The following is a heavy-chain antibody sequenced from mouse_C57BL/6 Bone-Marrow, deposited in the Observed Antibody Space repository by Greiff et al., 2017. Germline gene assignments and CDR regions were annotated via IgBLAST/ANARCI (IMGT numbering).Heavy chain of an antibody. CDR1: GFNIKDYY. V-gene: IGHV14-1*01. D-gene: IGHD2-3*01. J-gene: IGHJ3*01. CDR2: IDPEDGDT. Sequence: DVQLQESGAELVRPGASVKLSCTASGFNIKDYYMHWVKQRPEQGLEWIGRIDPEDGDTEYAPKFQGKATMTADKSSNTAYLQLSSLTSEDTAVYYCTRGWLLVWFAYWGQGTLVTVSA. CDR3: TRGWLLVWFAY.